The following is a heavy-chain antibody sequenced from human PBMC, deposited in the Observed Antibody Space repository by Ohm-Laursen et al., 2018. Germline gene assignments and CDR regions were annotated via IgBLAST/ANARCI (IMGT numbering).Heavy chain of an antibody. CDR2: IYSNRST. CDR1: GFTGSVNY. CDR3: ARDFGSRYLGPHNAFDI. D-gene: IGHD3-16*01. Sequence: GSLRLSCAAAGFTGSVNYINWVRQAPGKGQGRVWVIYSNRSTCYADSVKGRFFISREYSKNTVYLQMNSLSAEDTAVYYCARDFGSRYLGPHNAFDIWGPGTMVTVSS. V-gene: IGHV3-53*01. J-gene: IGHJ3*02.